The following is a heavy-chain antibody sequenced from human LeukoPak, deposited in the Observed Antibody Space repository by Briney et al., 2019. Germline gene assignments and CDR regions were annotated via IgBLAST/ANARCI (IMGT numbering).Heavy chain of an antibody. CDR2: IYSGGST. CDR3: ARGGSSWSYHYFDY. D-gene: IGHD6-13*01. J-gene: IGHJ4*02. Sequence: GGSLRLSCAASGFTVSSNYMSWVRQAPGKGLEWVSVIYSGGSTYYADSVKGRFTISRDNSKNTLYLQMNSLRAEDTAVYYCARGGSSWSYHYFDYWGQGALVTVSS. CDR1: GFTVSSNY. V-gene: IGHV3-53*01.